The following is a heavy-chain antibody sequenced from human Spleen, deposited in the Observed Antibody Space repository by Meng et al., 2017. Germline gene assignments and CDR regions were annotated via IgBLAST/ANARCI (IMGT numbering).Heavy chain of an antibody. CDR2: IYYSGST. Sequence: SETLSLTCTVSGGSISTSSYYWDWIRQPPGKGLEWIGTIYYSGSTNYNPSLKSRVTISVDTSKNQFSLKLSSVTAADTAVYYCARAPGDFWSGYYTGNWFDPWGQGTLVTVSS. CDR1: GGSISTSSYY. D-gene: IGHD3-3*01. CDR3: ARAPGDFWSGYYTGNWFDP. V-gene: IGHV4-39*07. J-gene: IGHJ5*02.